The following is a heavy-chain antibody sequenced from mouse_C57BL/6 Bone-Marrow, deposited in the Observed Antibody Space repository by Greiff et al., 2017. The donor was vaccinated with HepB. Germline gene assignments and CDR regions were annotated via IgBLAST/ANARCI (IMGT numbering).Heavy chain of an antibody. V-gene: IGHV5-6*02. CDR1: GFTFSSYG. Sequence: EVKLVESGGDLVKPGGSLKLSCAASGFTFSSYGMSWVRQTPDKRLEWVATISSGGSYTYYPDSVKGRFTISRDNAKNTLYLQMSSLKSEDTAMYYCARRTSTVVATDYAMDYWGQGTSVTVSS. CDR3: ARRTSTVVATDYAMDY. D-gene: IGHD1-1*01. CDR2: ISSGGSYT. J-gene: IGHJ4*01.